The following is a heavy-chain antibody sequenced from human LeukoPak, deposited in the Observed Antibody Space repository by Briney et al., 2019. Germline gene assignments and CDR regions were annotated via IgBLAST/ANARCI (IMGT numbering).Heavy chain of an antibody. CDR1: GVSISIYY. V-gene: IGHV4-59*01. Sequence: KPSETLSLTCTVSGVSISIYYWSWIRQPPGKGLEWIGYIYYSGSTNYNPSLKSRVTMSVDTSKNQFSLKLSSVTAADTAVYYCARTEYYFDHWGQGTLVTVSS. J-gene: IGHJ4*02. CDR2: IYYSGST. CDR3: ARTEYYFDH. D-gene: IGHD3-10*01.